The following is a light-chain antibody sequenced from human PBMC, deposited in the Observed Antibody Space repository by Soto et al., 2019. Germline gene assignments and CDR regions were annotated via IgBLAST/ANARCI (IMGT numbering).Light chain of an antibody. CDR2: DAS. CDR3: HQRQSWPRT. V-gene: IGKV1-13*02. CDR1: QGISSA. Sequence: AIQLTQSPSSLSASVGDRVTITCRASQGISSALAWYQQKPGKAPNLLIYDASNLKSGVPLRFSGSGSGTDFTLTISSLQPEDFGVYYCHQRQSWPRTFXQGTKV. J-gene: IGKJ1*01.